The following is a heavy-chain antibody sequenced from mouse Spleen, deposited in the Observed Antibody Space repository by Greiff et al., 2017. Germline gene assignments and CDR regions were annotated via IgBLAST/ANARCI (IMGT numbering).Heavy chain of an antibody. V-gene: IGHV5-9-1*01. D-gene: IGHD2-3*01. CDR2: ISSGGSYT. CDR3: ARRFYDGYYYAMDY. Sequence: EVKLQESGGGLVKPGGSLKLSCAASGFTFSSYAMSWVRQTPEKRLEWVATISSGGSYTYYPDSVKGRFTISRDNAKNTLYLQMSSLRSEDTAMYYCARRFYDGYYYAMDYWGQGTSVTVSS. CDR1: GFTFSSYA. J-gene: IGHJ4*01.